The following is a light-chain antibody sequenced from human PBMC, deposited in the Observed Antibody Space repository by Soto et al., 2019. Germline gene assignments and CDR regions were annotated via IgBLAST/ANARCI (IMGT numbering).Light chain of an antibody. Sequence: QSVVTQPASISGSPGQSITISCAGTGSSAVGSYNLVSWYQQHPGKAPTLIIYEGNKRPSGVSRRFSGSKSADTASLTVSGLQAEDEAGYYCCSYVDTSAFVRFGGGTKLAV. CDR2: EGN. CDR1: GSSAVGSYNL. CDR3: CSYVDTSAFVR. J-gene: IGLJ3*02. V-gene: IGLV2-23*03.